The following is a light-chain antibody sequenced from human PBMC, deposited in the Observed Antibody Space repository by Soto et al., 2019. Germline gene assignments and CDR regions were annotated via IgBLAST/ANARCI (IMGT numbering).Light chain of an antibody. J-gene: IGKJ5*01. CDR3: QQRSNWRCT. CDR2: DAS. Sequence: DIVMTQSPATLSLSPGERATLSCRASQSVGSYLAWYQQKPGQAPRLLIYDASNRATGIPARFSGSGSGTDFTLIISSLEPEDFAVYYCQQRSNWRCTFGQGTRLEIK. CDR1: QSVGSY. V-gene: IGKV3-11*01.